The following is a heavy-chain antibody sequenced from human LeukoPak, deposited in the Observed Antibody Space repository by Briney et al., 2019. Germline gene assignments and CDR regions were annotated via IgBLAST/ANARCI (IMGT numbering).Heavy chain of an antibody. J-gene: IGHJ4*02. CDR3: ARSGPERLMLAWWELPFDY. V-gene: IGHV3-48*04. CDR2: ISSSSSTI. CDR1: GFTFSSYS. Sequence: QPGGSLRLSCAASGFTFSSYSMNWVRQAPGKGLEWVSYISSSSSTIYYADSVKGRFTISRGNAKNSLYLQMNSLRAEDTAVYYCARSGPERLMLAWWELPFDYWGQGTLVTVSS. D-gene: IGHD1-26*01.